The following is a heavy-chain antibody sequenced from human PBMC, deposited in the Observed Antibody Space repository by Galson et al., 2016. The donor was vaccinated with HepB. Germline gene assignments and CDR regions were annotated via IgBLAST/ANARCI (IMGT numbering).Heavy chain of an antibody. Sequence: SETLSLTCTVSGGSVSSGPFSWSWVRQPPGKGLEWIGYLSYSGSSNYNPSLKSRATISVDTSKNQFSLTVNSVTAADTAVYYCVGPIVPGSFSMGFDLWGRGTLVTVSS. D-gene: IGHD1-26*01. J-gene: IGHJ2*01. CDR3: VGPIVPGSFSMGFDL. CDR2: LSYSGSS. V-gene: IGHV4-61*01. CDR1: GGSVSSGPFS.